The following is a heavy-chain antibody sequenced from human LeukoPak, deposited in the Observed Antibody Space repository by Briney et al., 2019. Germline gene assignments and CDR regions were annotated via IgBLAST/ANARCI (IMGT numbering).Heavy chain of an antibody. Sequence: GRSLRLSCAASGFTFSSYWMSWVRQAPGKGLEWVANIKQDGSEKYYVDSVKGRFTISRDNAKNSLYLQMNSLRAEDTAVYYCARGYDYVWGSYRYAGYYFDYWGQGTLVTVSS. CDR2: IKQDGSEK. V-gene: IGHV3-7*01. CDR3: ARGYDYVWGSYRYAGYYFDY. D-gene: IGHD3-16*02. J-gene: IGHJ4*02. CDR1: GFTFSSYW.